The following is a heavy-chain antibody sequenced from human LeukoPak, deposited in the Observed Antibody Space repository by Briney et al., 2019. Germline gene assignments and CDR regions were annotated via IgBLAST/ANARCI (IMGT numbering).Heavy chain of an antibody. J-gene: IGHJ4*02. V-gene: IGHV3-23*01. Sequence: GGSLRLSCAASGFTFSSYSMNWVRQAPGKGLEWVSAISGSGDNTYYADSVKGRFTVSRDNSKNTLYVQMKSLRAEDTAVYYCAKDFVVVPGNVNYFDYWGQGTLVTVSS. D-gene: IGHD2-21*02. CDR3: AKDFVVVPGNVNYFDY. CDR1: GFTFSSYS. CDR2: ISGSGDNT.